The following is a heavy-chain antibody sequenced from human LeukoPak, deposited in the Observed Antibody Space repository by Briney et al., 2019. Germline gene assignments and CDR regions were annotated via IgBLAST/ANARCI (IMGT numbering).Heavy chain of an antibody. CDR3: ARGVYIAAAQYGY. V-gene: IGHV4-59*01. CDR1: GGSISNYY. J-gene: IGHJ4*02. CDR2: IYYSGTT. D-gene: IGHD6-13*01. Sequence: SETLSLTCTVSGGSISNYYWSWIRQPPGKGLEWIGYIYYSGTTNYNPSLKSRVTISIDTSKNQFSLKLNSVTAADTAVYYCARGVYIAAAQYGYWGQGTLVAVSS.